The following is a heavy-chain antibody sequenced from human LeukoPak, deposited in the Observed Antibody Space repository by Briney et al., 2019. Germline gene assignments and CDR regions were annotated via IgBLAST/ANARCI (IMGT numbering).Heavy chain of an antibody. CDR3: ASYSSSWYDGTDY. Sequence: ASVKVSCKASGCTFTSYAISWVRQAPGQGLEWMGGIIPIFGTANYAQKFQGRVTITTDESTSTAYMELSSLRSEDTAVYYCASYSSSWYDGTDYWGQGTLVTVSS. CDR1: GCTFTSYA. CDR2: IIPIFGTA. D-gene: IGHD6-13*01. J-gene: IGHJ4*02. V-gene: IGHV1-69*05.